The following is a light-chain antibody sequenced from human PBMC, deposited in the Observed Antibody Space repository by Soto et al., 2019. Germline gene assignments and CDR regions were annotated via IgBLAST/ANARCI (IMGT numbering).Light chain of an antibody. CDR3: QNYKSAPNT. V-gene: IGKV1-27*01. CDR1: QDISNY. CDR2: AAS. Sequence: DIQMTQSPSSLSASVGDRVTITCRASQDISNYLAWYQQKPGKVPKLLIYAASTLQTGVQSRFSGSGSGTVFTITINSLQPEDVATYYCQNYKSAPNTFGRGPRLEIK. J-gene: IGKJ2*01.